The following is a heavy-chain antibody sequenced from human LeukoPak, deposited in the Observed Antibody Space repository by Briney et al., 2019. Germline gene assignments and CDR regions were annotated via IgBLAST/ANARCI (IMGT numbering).Heavy chain of an antibody. Sequence: SQTLSLTCAISGDSVSSNSAAWNWIRQSPSRGLEWLGRTYYRSKWYNDYAVSVKSRITINPDTSKNQFSLQLNSVTPEDTAVYYCARDFWKLLVGYYYYGMDVWGQGTTVTVSS. CDR3: ARDFWKLLVGYYYYGMDV. D-gene: IGHD1-26*01. V-gene: IGHV6-1*01. CDR2: TYYRSKWYN. CDR1: GDSVSSNSAA. J-gene: IGHJ6*02.